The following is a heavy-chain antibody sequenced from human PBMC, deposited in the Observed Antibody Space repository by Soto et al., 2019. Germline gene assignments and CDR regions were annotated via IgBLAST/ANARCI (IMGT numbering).Heavy chain of an antibody. CDR1: GFTFSSYS. CDR2: ISSSSSYI. CDR3: ARDTYFYGSGSYGP. V-gene: IGHV3-21*01. J-gene: IGHJ5*02. D-gene: IGHD3-10*01. Sequence: EVQLVESGGGLVKPGGSLRLSCAASGFTFSSYSMNWLCQAPGKGLEWVSSISSSSSYIYYADSVKGRFTISRDNAKNSLYLQMNSLRAEDTAVYYCARDTYFYGSGSYGPWGQGTLVTVSS.